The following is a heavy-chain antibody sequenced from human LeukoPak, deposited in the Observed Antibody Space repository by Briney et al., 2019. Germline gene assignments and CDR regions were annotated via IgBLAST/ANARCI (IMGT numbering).Heavy chain of an antibody. J-gene: IGHJ3*02. V-gene: IGHV4-59*01. CDR3: ARARGYSYGHDAFDI. Sequence: SGTLSLTCTVSGGAISSYYWSWIRQPPGKGLERIGYIYYSGITNYNPSLKSRVTISVDTSKNKFSLKLSSVTAADTAVYYCARARGYSYGHDAFDIWGQGTMVTVSS. CDR2: IYYSGIT. D-gene: IGHD5-18*01. CDR1: GGAISSYY.